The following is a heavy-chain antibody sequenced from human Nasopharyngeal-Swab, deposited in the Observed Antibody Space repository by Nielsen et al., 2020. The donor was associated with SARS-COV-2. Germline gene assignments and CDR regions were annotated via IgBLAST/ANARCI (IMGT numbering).Heavy chain of an antibody. Sequence: TLALTCSVSGVSISSDTYCWNRNPQPGGKGLEWIRRVNTSRSTDYNPSRRSRVTISVDTSQTQFSLKMSSVTAADTAVYYCATADRSRGVIPAVMVARQYYYYMDVWGKGTTVTVS. D-gene: IGHD2-2*01. CDR2: VNTSRST. J-gene: IGHJ6*03. V-gene: IGHV4-61*02. CDR3: ATADRSRGVIPAVMVARQYYYYMDV. CDR1: GVSISSDTYC.